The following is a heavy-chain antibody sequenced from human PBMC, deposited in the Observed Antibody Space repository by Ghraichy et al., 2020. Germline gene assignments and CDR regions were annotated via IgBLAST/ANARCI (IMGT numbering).Heavy chain of an antibody. CDR1: GFSFSSYS. D-gene: IGHD2-8*01. CDR3: ARDSFQGNGRYWYGKDV. V-gene: IGHV3-21*01. J-gene: IGHJ6*02. CDR2: ISSDNFYK. Sequence: GGSLRLSCAASGFSFSSYSMNWVRQAPGKGLEWVASISSDNFYKYHADSMKGRFSISRENSRNTLYLHMTSLRAEDTALYYCARDSFQGNGRYWYGKDVWGHGTAVTVSS.